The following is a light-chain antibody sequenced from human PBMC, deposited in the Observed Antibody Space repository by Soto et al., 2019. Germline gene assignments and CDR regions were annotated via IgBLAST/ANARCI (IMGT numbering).Light chain of an antibody. CDR1: SSDVGGYNS. CDR3: SSYTSSSTYV. J-gene: IGLJ1*01. V-gene: IGLV2-14*01. Sequence: QSALTQPASVSGSPGQSITISCTGTSSDVGGYNSVSWYQQHPGKAPKLVIYDVGNRPSGVSDRFSGSKSGNTASLTISGLQAEDEAEYYCSSYTSSSTYVFGAGTKATVL. CDR2: DVG.